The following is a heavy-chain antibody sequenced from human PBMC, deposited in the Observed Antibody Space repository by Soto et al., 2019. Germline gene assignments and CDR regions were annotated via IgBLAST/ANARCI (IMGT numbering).Heavy chain of an antibody. CDR3: AKDGTEFWSGYYDILTGYYDPSYFDY. CDR2: ISGSGGST. D-gene: IGHD3-9*01. V-gene: IGHV3-23*01. J-gene: IGHJ4*02. Sequence: GGSLRLSCAASGFTFSSYAMSWVRQAPGKGLEWVSAISGSGGSTYYADSVKGRFTISRDNSKNTLYLQMNSLRAEDTAVYYCAKDGTEFWSGYYDILTGYYDPSYFDYWGQGTLVTVSS. CDR1: GFTFSSYA.